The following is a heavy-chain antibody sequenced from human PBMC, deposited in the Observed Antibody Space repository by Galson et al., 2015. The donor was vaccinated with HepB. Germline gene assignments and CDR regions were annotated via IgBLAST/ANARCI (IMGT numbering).Heavy chain of an antibody. J-gene: IGHJ3*02. CDR3: ARDFGSSWSRHDAFDI. Sequence: LRLSCAASGFTFSSYAMHWVRQAPGKGLEWVAVISYDGSNKYYADSVKGRFTISRDNSRNTLYLQMNSLRAEDTAVYYCARDFGSSWSRHDAFDIWGQGTMVTVSS. V-gene: IGHV3-30-3*01. CDR2: ISYDGSNK. D-gene: IGHD6-13*01. CDR1: GFTFSSYA.